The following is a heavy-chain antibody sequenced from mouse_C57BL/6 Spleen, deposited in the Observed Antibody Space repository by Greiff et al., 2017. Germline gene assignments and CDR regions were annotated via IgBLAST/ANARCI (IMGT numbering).Heavy chain of an antibody. D-gene: IGHD2-4*01. CDR1: GFTFSDYG. J-gene: IGHJ4*01. Sequence: EVQVVESGGGLVKPGGSLKLSCAASGFTFSDYGMHWVRQAPEKGLEWVAYISSGSSTIYYADTVKGRFTISRANAKNTLFLQMTSLRSEDTAMYYCARGDYDGDCYAMDYWGQGTSVTVSS. V-gene: IGHV5-17*01. CDR3: ARGDYDGDCYAMDY. CDR2: ISSGSSTI.